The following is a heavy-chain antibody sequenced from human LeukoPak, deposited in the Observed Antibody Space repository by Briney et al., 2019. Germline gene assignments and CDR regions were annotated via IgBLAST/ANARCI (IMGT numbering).Heavy chain of an antibody. V-gene: IGHV3-30*02. Sequence: HPGGSLRLSCAAYGFTFSSYDMHWVRQAPGKGLEWVAFIRYDGSNKYYADSVKGRFTISRDNSKNTLYLQMNSLRAEDTAVYYCAKDLERYCSGGSCYSLDYWGQGTLVTVSS. CDR1: GFTFSSYD. J-gene: IGHJ4*02. CDR3: AKDLERYCSGGSCYSLDY. D-gene: IGHD2-15*01. CDR2: IRYDGSNK.